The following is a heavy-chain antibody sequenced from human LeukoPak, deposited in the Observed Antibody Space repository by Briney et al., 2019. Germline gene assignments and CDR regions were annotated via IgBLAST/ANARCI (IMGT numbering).Heavy chain of an antibody. CDR2: ISSSGRSI. Sequence: GGSLRLSCAASGFTFSSYEMNWVRQAPGKGLEWVSYISSSGRSINYADSVRGRFTISRDNGKNSLYLQMNSLRAEDTAVYYCATLEPSSGWSFDYWGQGTLVTVSS. CDR3: ATLEPSSGWSFDY. CDR1: GFTFSSYE. V-gene: IGHV3-48*03. J-gene: IGHJ4*02. D-gene: IGHD6-19*01.